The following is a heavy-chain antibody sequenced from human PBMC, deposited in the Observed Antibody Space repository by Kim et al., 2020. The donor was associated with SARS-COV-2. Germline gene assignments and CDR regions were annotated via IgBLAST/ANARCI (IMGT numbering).Heavy chain of an antibody. D-gene: IGHD3-16*01. J-gene: IGHJ6*02. Sequence: HYADSVKGRFPISRDHSNNTLYLPVHSLTVEDTAVYYCARRGMATSAMDVWGQGTTVTVSS. V-gene: IGHV3-66*02. CDR3: ARRGMATSAMDV.